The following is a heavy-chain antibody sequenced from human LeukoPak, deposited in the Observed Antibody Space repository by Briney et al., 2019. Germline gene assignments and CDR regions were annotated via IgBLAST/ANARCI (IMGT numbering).Heavy chain of an antibody. D-gene: IGHD6-19*01. J-gene: IGHJ3*02. Sequence: PGGSLRLSCTASGFTFGDYAMSWVRQAPGKGLEWVGFIRSKAYSATAEYAASVKGRFSISRDDSKSIAYLQMNGLKTEDTAVYYCARRAVASQAFDIWGQGTMVTVSS. CDR2: IRSKAYSATA. CDR1: GFTFGDYA. V-gene: IGHV3-49*04. CDR3: ARRAVASQAFDI.